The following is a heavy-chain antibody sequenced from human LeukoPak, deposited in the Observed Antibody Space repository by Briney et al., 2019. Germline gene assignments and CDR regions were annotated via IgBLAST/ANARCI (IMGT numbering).Heavy chain of an antibody. V-gene: IGHV3-9*01. CDR2: ISWNSGSI. J-gene: IGHJ3*02. Sequence: GRSLRLSCAASGFTFDDYAMHWVRQAPGKGLEWVSGISWNSGSIGYADSVKGRFTIPRDNAKNSLYLQMNSPRAEDTALYYCAKDIEFDYYDAFDIWGQGTMVTVSS. D-gene: IGHD3-9*01. CDR1: GFTFDDYA. CDR3: AKDIEFDYYDAFDI.